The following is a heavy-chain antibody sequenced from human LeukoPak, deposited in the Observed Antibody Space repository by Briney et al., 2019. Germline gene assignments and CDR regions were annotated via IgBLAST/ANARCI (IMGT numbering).Heavy chain of an antibody. CDR3: ARVYGDYYYYYMDV. Sequence: GASVKVSCKASGYTFTGYYMHWVRQAPGQGLEWMGWMNPNSGNTGYAQKFQGRVTITRNTSISTAYMELSSLRSEDTAVYYCARVYGDYYYYYMDVWGKGTTVTVSS. V-gene: IGHV1-8*03. CDR2: MNPNSGNT. J-gene: IGHJ6*03. CDR1: GYTFTGYY. D-gene: IGHD4-17*01.